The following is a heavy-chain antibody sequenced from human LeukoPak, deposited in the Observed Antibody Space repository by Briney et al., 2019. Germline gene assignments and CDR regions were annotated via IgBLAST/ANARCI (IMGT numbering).Heavy chain of an antibody. D-gene: IGHD6-6*01. Sequence: SGGSLRLSCAASGFTFSDYYMSWIRRAPGKGLEWVSYISSSGSTIYYADSVKGRFTISRDNAKNSLYLQMNSLRAEDTAVYYCARSAYSSSLQPHWGQGTLVTVSS. CDR3: ARSAYSSSLQPH. V-gene: IGHV3-11*01. CDR1: GFTFSDYY. CDR2: ISSSGSTI. J-gene: IGHJ4*02.